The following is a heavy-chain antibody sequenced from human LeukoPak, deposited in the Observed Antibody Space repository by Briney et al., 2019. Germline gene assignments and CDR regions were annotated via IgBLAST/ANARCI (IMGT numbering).Heavy chain of an antibody. CDR2: IKQDGSEK. J-gene: IGHJ4*02. Sequence: GGSLRLSCAASGFTFNTYWMTWVRQAPGKGLEWVANIKQDGSEKYYVDSVKGRFTISRDNSKNTLYLQMNSLRPEDTSVYYCARGRPVGDYWGQGTLVTVSS. CDR1: GFTFNTYW. CDR3: ARGRPVGDY. D-gene: IGHD1-26*01. V-gene: IGHV3-7*01.